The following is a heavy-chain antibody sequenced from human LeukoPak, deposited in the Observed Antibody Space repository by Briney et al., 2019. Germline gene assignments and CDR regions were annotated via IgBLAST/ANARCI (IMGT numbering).Heavy chain of an antibody. Sequence: GGSLRLSCAASGFTFSSYWMSWVRQAPGKGLEWVANIKQDGSEKYYVDSVKGRFTISRDNSKNTLYLQMNSLRAEDTGVYYCAKDLSSGSRRAYWGQGTLVTVSS. CDR3: AKDLSSGSRRAY. CDR1: GFTFSSYW. CDR2: IKQDGSEK. D-gene: IGHD6-19*01. V-gene: IGHV3-7*01. J-gene: IGHJ4*02.